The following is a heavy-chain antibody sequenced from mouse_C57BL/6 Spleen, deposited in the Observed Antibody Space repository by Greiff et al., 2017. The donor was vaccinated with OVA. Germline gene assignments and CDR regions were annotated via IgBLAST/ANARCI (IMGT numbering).Heavy chain of an antibody. V-gene: IGHV1-63*01. CDR2: IYPGGGYT. Sequence: VQGVESGAELVRPGTSVKLSCKASGYTFTNYWIGWAKQRPGHGLEWIGTIYPGGGYTNYNENVKGRATMTADKSSSTVYMQFSSLTSEDSAMYYCARGGSSRYAMDYWGQGTSVTVAS. CDR1: GYTFTNYW. CDR3: ARGGSSRYAMDY. J-gene: IGHJ4*01. D-gene: IGHD1-1*01.